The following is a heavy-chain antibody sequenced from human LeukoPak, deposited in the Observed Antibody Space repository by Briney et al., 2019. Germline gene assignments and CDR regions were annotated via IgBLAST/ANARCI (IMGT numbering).Heavy chain of an antibody. Sequence: SETLSLTCAVYSRSFSGYYWSWIRQPPGKGLEWIGEINHSGSTNYNPSLKSRITISLDTSKNQFSLKLSSVTAADTAVYYCARLLRWTYYYFDYWGQGTLVTVSS. CDR1: SRSFSGYY. CDR3: ARLLRWTYYYFDY. J-gene: IGHJ4*02. V-gene: IGHV4-34*01. D-gene: IGHD3-3*01. CDR2: INHSGST.